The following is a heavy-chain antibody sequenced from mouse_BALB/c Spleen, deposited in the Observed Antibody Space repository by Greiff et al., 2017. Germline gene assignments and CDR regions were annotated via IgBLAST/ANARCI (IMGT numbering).Heavy chain of an antibody. J-gene: IGHJ3*01. CDR1: GFTFSSFG. D-gene: IGHD3-2*01. V-gene: IGHV5-17*02. CDR3: ARGGDSSGWFAY. Sequence: EVQRVESGGGLVQPGGSRKLSCAASGFTFSSFGMHWVRQAPEKGLEWVAYISSGSSTIYYADTVKGRFTISRDNPKNTLFLQMTSLRSEDTAMYYCARGGDSSGWFAYWGQGTLVTVSA. CDR2: ISSGSSTI.